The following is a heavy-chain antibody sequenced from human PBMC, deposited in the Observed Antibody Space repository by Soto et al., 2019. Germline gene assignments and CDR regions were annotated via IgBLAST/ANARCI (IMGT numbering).Heavy chain of an antibody. J-gene: IGHJ6*02. D-gene: IGHD3-10*01. V-gene: IGHV3-30*09. Sequence: GGSLRLSCAASGFTFSNNAIHWVRQAPGKGLEWVALISYDGSNKYYADSVKGRFAISRDNSKNTLYLQMNSLKVEDTAVYYCARGIWFGDIIHGMDVWGQGTTVTVSS. CDR3: ARGIWFGDIIHGMDV. CDR1: GFTFSNNA. CDR2: ISYDGSNK.